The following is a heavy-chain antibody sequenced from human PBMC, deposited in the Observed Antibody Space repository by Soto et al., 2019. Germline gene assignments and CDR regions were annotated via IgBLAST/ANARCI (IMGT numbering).Heavy chain of an antibody. CDR1: GFTFSSYW. CDR2: IKQDGSEK. J-gene: IGHJ6*03. CDR3: ARVRSSFWCGYYTGMVMDYYYYYMDV. D-gene: IGHD3-3*01. Sequence: PGGSLRLSCAASGFTFSSYWMSWVRQAPGKGLEWVANIKQDGSEKYYVDSVKGRFTISRDNAKKQLYLQMNSLRAEDTALYYFARVRSSFWCGYYTGMVMDYYYYYMDVWGKGT. V-gene: IGHV3-7*01.